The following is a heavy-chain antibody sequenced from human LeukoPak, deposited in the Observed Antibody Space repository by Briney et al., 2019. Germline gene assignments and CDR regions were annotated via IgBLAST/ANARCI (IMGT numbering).Heavy chain of an antibody. CDR1: GGSISSYY. V-gene: IGHV4-4*07. CDR2: IYTSGST. D-gene: IGHD2-2*01. CDR3: ASSKYLVYAFDI. Sequence: PSETLSLTCTVSGGSISSYYWSWLRQPAGKGREWIGRIYTSGSTNYNPSLTSRVTMSVDTSKNQFSLKLSSVTAADTAVYYWASSKYLVYAFDIWGQGTMVTVSS. J-gene: IGHJ3*02.